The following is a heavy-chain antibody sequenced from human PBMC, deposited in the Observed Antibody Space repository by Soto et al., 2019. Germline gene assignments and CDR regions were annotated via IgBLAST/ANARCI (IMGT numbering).Heavy chain of an antibody. CDR1: GGSLNDNH. V-gene: IGHV4-34*01. Sequence: NPTETLSLTSNVSGGSLNDNHRSWISQSPGKRLDWIGDINHGGDTYYNPSLKSRRVISVDTSKSQFSLMLSSVTAADTAVYYCARGPRNAPMVLGIIGCFGAWAQGTLVTVSP. CDR3: ARGPRNAPMVLGIIGCFGA. J-gene: IGHJ5*02. D-gene: IGHD3-10*01. CDR2: INHGGDT.